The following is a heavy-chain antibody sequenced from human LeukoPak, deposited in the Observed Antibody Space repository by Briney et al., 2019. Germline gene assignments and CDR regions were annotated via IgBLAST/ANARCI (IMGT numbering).Heavy chain of an antibody. D-gene: IGHD3-16*02. V-gene: IGHV3-11*06. CDR1: GFTFSDYY. CDR2: ISSSSSYT. CDR3: ARSPRVITFGGVIVHAFDI. Sequence: PGGSLRLSCAASGFTFSDYYMSWIRQAPGKGLEWVSYISSSSSYTNYADSVEGRFTISRDNAKNSLYLQMNSLRAEDTAVYYCARSPRVITFGGVIVHAFDIWGQGTMVTVSS. J-gene: IGHJ3*02.